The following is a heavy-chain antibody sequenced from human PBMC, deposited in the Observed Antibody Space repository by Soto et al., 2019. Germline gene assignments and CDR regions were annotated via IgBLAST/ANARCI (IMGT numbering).Heavy chain of an antibody. CDR1: GFTFNNYW. J-gene: IGHJ4*02. D-gene: IGHD3-3*01. V-gene: IGHV3-74*01. CDR3: WCGSLLY. CDR2: INSDGSST. Sequence: EVQLVESGGDLVQPGGSLSLSCAASGFTFNNYWMHWVRQAPGKGLVWVSRINSDGSSTSYADSVKGRFTISRDNAKNTLYLQMNSLRAEDTAVYYCWCGSLLYWGQGTLVTVSS.